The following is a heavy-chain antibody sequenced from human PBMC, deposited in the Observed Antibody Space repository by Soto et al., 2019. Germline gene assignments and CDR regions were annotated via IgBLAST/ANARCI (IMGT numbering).Heavy chain of an antibody. D-gene: IGHD6-13*01. CDR1: GFTFDDYA. CDR2: INWNSGSI. J-gene: IGHJ1*01. CDR3: VKDESINWYSGHFRH. Sequence: GGSLRLSCAASGFTFDDYALHWVRKVPGKGLEWVSGINWNSGSIGYGDSVKGRFAISRDNAKNSLHLQMNSLSAEDTAFYYCVKDESINWYSGHFRHWGQGTLVTVSS. V-gene: IGHV3-9*01.